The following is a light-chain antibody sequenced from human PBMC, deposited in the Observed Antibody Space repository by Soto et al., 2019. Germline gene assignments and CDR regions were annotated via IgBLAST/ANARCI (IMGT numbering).Light chain of an antibody. Sequence: DIQMTQSPSSLSASVGNRVTITCQASQDIATYLNWYQQKPGKAPNLLIYDASNLETGVPSRFSGGGSGTHFTFTISNLQPEDMATYYWQQYDNLPPTWTFGQGTKVELE. CDR1: QDIATY. V-gene: IGKV1-33*01. CDR2: DAS. J-gene: IGKJ1*01. CDR3: QQYDNLPPTWT.